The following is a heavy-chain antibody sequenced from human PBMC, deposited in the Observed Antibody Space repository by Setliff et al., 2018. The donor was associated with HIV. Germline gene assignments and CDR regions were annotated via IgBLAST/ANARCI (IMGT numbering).Heavy chain of an antibody. V-gene: IGHV3-30*04. J-gene: IGHJ5*02. CDR1: GFTFRSYA. CDR3: VRIGHGYSFANGFDP. Sequence: PGGSLRLSCAASGFTFRSYAMHWVRQAPGKGPEWVAAISHDAVKTYYADAVRGRFIISRDNSKNTVYLQMNNLRVDDTAVYYCVRIGHGYSFANGFDPWGQGTPVTVS. CDR2: ISHDAVKT. D-gene: IGHD5-18*01.